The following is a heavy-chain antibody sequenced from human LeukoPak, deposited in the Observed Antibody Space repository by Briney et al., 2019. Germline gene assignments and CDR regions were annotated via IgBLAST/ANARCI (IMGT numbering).Heavy chain of an antibody. V-gene: IGHV4-4*07. J-gene: IGHJ3*02. CDR1: GGSISSYY. CDR3: ARDCSSTSCSDAYDI. D-gene: IGHD2-2*01. CDR2: IYTSGST. Sequence: SETLSLTCTVSGGSISSYYWSWIRQPAGKGLEWIGRIYTSGSTNYNPSLKSRVTMSVDTSKNQFSLKLSSVTAADTAVYYCARDCSSTSCSDAYDIWGQETMVTVSS.